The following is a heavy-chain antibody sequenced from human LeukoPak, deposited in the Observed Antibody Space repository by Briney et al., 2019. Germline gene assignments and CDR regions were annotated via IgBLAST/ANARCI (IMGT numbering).Heavy chain of an antibody. V-gene: IGHV3-20*04. CDR1: GFTFDDYG. CDR2: INWNGGST. Sequence: TGGSLRLSCAASGFTFDDYGMSWVRQAPGKGLEWVSGINWNGGSTGYADSVKGRFTISRDNAKNSLYLQMNSLRAEDTALYYCASYPDLPDAFDIWGQGTMVTVSS. J-gene: IGHJ3*02. CDR3: ASYPDLPDAFDI.